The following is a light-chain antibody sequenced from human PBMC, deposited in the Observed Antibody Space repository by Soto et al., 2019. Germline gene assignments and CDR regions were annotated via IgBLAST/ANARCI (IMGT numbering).Light chain of an antibody. CDR3: QSYDSSLSGWV. J-gene: IGLJ3*02. CDR2: GNC. V-gene: IGLV1-40*01. Sequence: QSVLTQPPSVSGAPGQRVTISCTGSSSNIGAGYDVPWYQQLPGTAPKLLIYGNCNRPSGVPDRFSGSKSGNSASLAITGLQAEDEADYYCQSYDSSLSGWVFGGGTKLTVL. CDR1: SSNIGAGYD.